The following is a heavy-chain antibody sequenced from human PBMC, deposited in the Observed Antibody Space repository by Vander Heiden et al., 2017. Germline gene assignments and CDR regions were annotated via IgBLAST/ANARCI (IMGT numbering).Heavy chain of an antibody. V-gene: IGHV3-23*01. CDR3: AKGLPYGSGRDAFDI. Sequence: EVQLLESGGGLVQPGGSLRPSCAASGFTFSNYAMSWVRQAPGKGLEWVSAISVTGGSTYYTDSVKGRFTISRDNSKNTLYLQMNSLRAEDTAVYYCAKGLPYGSGRDAFDIWGQGTMVTVSS. CDR2: ISVTGGST. D-gene: IGHD3-10*01. J-gene: IGHJ3*02. CDR1: GFTFSNYA.